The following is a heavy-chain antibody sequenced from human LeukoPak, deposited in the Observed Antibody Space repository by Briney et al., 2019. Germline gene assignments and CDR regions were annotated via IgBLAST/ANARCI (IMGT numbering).Heavy chain of an antibody. Sequence: PGGSLRLSCAASGFTFSSYGMHWVRQAPGKGLEWVAFIRYDGSNKYYADSVKGRFAISRDNSKNTLYLQMNSLRAEDTAVYYCAREVTETSYFDYWGQGTLVAVSS. CDR1: GFTFSSYG. J-gene: IGHJ4*02. V-gene: IGHV3-30*02. CDR3: AREVTETSYFDY. CDR2: IRYDGSNK. D-gene: IGHD2-21*02.